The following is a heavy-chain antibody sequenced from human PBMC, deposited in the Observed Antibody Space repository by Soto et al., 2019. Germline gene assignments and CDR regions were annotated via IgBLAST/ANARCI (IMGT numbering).Heavy chain of an antibody. J-gene: IGHJ4*02. V-gene: IGHV3-23*01. Sequence: EVQLLESGGRLVQPGGSLTLSCAASGFTFSTYAMAWVRQAPGKGLEWVSGVSASGLNTDYADPVKGRLYISRDNSKNTVSLHMNRLRAEDTALYYCANDRPRWPSGYVFDYWGQGTPVTVSS. D-gene: IGHD5-18*01. CDR2: VSASGLNT. CDR1: GFTFSTYA. CDR3: ANDRPRWPSGYVFDY.